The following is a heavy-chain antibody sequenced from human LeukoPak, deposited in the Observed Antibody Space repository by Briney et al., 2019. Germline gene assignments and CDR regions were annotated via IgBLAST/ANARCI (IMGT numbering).Heavy chain of an antibody. Sequence: GASVKVSCKASEYTFTSYDINWVRQATGQGLEWMGWMNPNSGDTGYAQKFQGRVTMTRDTSINTAYMELSSLRYEDTAVYYCARGTPSGWLGAVYWGQGTLVTVSS. CDR1: EYTFTSYD. CDR2: MNPNSGDT. CDR3: ARGTPSGWLGAVY. D-gene: IGHD6-19*01. J-gene: IGHJ4*02. V-gene: IGHV1-8*01.